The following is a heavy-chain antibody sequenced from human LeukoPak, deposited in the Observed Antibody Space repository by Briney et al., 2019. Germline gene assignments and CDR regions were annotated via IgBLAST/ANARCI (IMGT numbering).Heavy chain of an antibody. Sequence: GGSLRLPCAASGFTFSSYAMSWVRQAPGKGLEWVSSMSGSGGSTYYADSVKGRFTISRDDSKTTLYLQMNSLRAEDTAVYYCARVRYGELDVWGQGTTVTVSS. V-gene: IGHV3-23*01. CDR1: GFTFSSYA. CDR3: ARVRYGELDV. CDR2: MSGSGGST. J-gene: IGHJ6*02. D-gene: IGHD4-17*01.